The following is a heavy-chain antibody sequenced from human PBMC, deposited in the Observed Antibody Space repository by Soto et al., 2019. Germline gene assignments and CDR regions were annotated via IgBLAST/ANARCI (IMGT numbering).Heavy chain of an antibody. Sequence: EVQLVESGGHLVQPGGSLRLSCAASGFTFTTYWTHWVRQAPGKGLVWVSRIESDGSSTNYADSVKGRFTISRDNAKNTLYLQMNSLGAEDTAVYYCARGGLRAYYMDVWGKGTTVTVSS. V-gene: IGHV3-74*01. CDR3: ARGGLRAYYMDV. J-gene: IGHJ6*03. CDR1: GFTFTTYW. D-gene: IGHD3-16*01. CDR2: IESDGSST.